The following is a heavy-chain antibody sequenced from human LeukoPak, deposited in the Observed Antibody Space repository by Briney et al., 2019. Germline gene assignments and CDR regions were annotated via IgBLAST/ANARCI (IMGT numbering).Heavy chain of an antibody. J-gene: IGHJ6*03. CDR3: ARDNCSSTSCYFYYYYYMDV. CDR1: GFTFSSYA. CDR2: ISGSGGST. V-gene: IGHV3-23*01. D-gene: IGHD2-2*01. Sequence: PGGSLRLSCAASGFTFSSYAMSWVRQAPGKGLEWVSAISGSGGSTYYADSVKGRFTISRDNAKNSLYLQMNSLRAEDTAVYYCARDNCSSTSCYFYYYYYMDVWGKGTTVTVSS.